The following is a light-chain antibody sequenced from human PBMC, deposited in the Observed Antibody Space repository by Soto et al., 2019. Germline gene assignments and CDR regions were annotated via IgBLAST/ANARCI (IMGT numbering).Light chain of an antibody. J-gene: IGKJ4*01. V-gene: IGKV1-39*01. CDR3: QQSYSTLALT. CDR2: AAS. CDR1: QSISSY. Sequence: DIQMTQSPSSLSASVGDRVTITCRASQSISSYLNWYQQKPGKAPKLLIYAASSLQSGVPSRFSGSGSGTDFTLTISSLQPEDFATYYCQQSYSTLALTFGGETKVEIK.